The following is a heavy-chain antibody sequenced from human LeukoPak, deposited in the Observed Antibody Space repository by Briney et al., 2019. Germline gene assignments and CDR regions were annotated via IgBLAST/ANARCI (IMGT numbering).Heavy chain of an antibody. V-gene: IGHV4-34*01. D-gene: IGHD5-24*01. Sequence: SETLSLTCAVYGGSFSGYSWSWIRQPPGKGLEWIGEIYHSGSTNYNPSLKSRVSMSVDTSKNQFSLRLSSVTAADTAVYYCASWLQLGLYDMDVWGQGTTVTVSS. CDR1: GGSFSGYS. CDR2: IYHSGST. J-gene: IGHJ6*02. CDR3: ASWLQLGLYDMDV.